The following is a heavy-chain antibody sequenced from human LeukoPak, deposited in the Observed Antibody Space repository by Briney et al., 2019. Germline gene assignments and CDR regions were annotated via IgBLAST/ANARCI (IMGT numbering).Heavy chain of an antibody. CDR2: IWYDGSNK. V-gene: IGHV3-33*01. D-gene: IGHD2-15*01. CDR1: GFTFSSYG. Sequence: PGGSLRLSCAASGFTFSSYGMHWVRQAPGKGLEWVAVIWYDGSNKYYADSVKGRFTISRDNSKNTLYLQMNSLRAADTAVYYCARAGYCSGGSCYGVDYWGQGTLVTVSS. J-gene: IGHJ4*02. CDR3: ARAGYCSGGSCYGVDY.